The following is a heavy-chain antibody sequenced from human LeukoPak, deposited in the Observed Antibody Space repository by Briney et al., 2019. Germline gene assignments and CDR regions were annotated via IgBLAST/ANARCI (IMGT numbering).Heavy chain of an antibody. CDR3: AVIYGPFDY. CDR2: IRYDGSNK. J-gene: IGHJ4*02. Sequence: PGGSLRLSCAASGFTFSNAWMSWVRQAPGKGLEWVAFIRYDGSNKYYADSVKGRFTISRDNSKNTLYLQMNSLRAEDTAVYYCAVIYGPFDYWGQGTLVTVSS. CDR1: GFTFSNAW. V-gene: IGHV3-30*02. D-gene: IGHD2/OR15-2a*01.